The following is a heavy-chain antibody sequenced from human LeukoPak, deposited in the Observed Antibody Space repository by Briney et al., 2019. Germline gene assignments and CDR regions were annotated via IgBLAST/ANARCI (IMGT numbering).Heavy chain of an antibody. CDR3: AWYIVVVPAAISLCYYYGMDV. CDR1: GYTFTSYG. J-gene: IGHJ6*02. V-gene: IGHV1-18*01. D-gene: IGHD2-2*01. CDR2: ISAYNGNT. Sequence: ASVKVSCKASGYTFTSYGISWVRQAPGQGLEWMGWISAYNGNTNYAQKLQGRVTMTTDTSTSTAYMELRSLRSDDTAVYYCAWYIVVVPAAISLCYYYGMDVWGQGTTVTVSS.